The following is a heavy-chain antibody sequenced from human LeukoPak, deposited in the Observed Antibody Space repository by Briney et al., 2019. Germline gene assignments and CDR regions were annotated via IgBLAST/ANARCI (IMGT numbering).Heavy chain of an antibody. CDR3: ATQWLYWYFDL. J-gene: IGHJ2*01. V-gene: IGHV4-30-2*01. D-gene: IGHD3-22*01. Sequence: SETLSLTFTVSGGSISSGGYYWSWIRQPPGKGLEWIGYIYHSGSTYYNPSLKSRVTISVDRSKNQFSLKLSSVTAADTAVYYCATQWLYWYFDLWGRGTLVTVSS. CDR2: IYHSGST. CDR1: GGSISSGGYY.